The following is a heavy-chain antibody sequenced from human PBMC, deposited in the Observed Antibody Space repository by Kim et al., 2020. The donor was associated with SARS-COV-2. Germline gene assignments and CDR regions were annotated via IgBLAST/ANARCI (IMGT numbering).Heavy chain of an antibody. CDR2: ISSSSSYI. V-gene: IGHV3-21*01. D-gene: IGHD3-9*01. CDR1: GFTFSSYS. CDR3: ARDPLGYFDWLEDYYGMDV. J-gene: IGHJ6*02. Sequence: GGSLRLSCAASGFTFSSYSMNWVRQAPGKGLEWVSSISSSSSYIYYADSVKGRFTISRDNAKNSLYLQMNSLRAEDTAVYYCARDPLGYFDWLEDYYGMDVWGQGTTVTVSS.